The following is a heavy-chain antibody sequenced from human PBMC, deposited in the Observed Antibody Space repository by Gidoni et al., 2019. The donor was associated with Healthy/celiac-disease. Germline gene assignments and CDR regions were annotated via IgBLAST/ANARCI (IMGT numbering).Heavy chain of an antibody. Sequence: EVQLLESGGGLVQPGGPLRLSCAASGFTFSSYAMSWVRQAPGKGLEWVSAISGSGGSTYYADSVKGRFTISRDNSKNTLYLQMNSLRAEDTAVYYCAKDLDWGSLINWFDPWGQGTLVTVSS. J-gene: IGHJ5*02. CDR1: GFTFSSYA. CDR2: ISGSGGST. V-gene: IGHV3-23*01. CDR3: AKDLDWGSLINWFDP. D-gene: IGHD3-9*01.